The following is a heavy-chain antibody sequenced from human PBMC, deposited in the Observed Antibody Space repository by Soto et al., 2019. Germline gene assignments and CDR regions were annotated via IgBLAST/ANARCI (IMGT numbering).Heavy chain of an antibody. CDR3: AKDSIPYSSSYELDH. CDR1: GFSFSGYA. Sequence: VGSLRLSCVASGFSFSGYAMSWVRQAPGKGLVWVSSMTATGVSIYYADSVRGRFTISRDNSKNTLYLQMSSLRAEDTATYYCAKDSIPYSSSYELDHWGRGALVTVSS. J-gene: IGHJ4*02. D-gene: IGHD6-13*01. CDR2: MTATGVSI. V-gene: IGHV3-23*01.